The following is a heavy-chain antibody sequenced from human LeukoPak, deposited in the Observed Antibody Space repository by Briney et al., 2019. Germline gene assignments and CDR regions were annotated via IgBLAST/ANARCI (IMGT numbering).Heavy chain of an antibody. J-gene: IGHJ4*02. CDR1: GFTFSSYG. D-gene: IGHD3-22*01. V-gene: IGHV3-30*18. CDR3: AKDLFEYYDESSGSGFDY. Sequence: GRSLRLSCAASGFTFSSYGMRWVRQAPGKGLEWVAVISYDGSNEYYADSVKGRFTISRDNSKNTLYLQMNSLRAEDTAVYYCAKDLFEYYDESSGSGFDYWGQGTLVTVSS. CDR2: ISYDGSNE.